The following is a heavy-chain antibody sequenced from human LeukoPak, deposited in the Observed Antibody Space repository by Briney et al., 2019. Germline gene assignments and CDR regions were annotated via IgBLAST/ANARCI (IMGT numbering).Heavy chain of an antibody. CDR3: ARRGGYGYVAY. CDR1: GGSISSSSYY. V-gene: IGHV4-39*01. J-gene: IGHJ4*02. CDR2: VYYSGNT. Sequence: SETLSLTSTVSGGSISSSSYYWGWIRQPPGKGLEWIGSVYYSGNTYYNPSLKSRVTISVDTSKNQFSLKLSSVTAADTAVYYCARRGGYGYVAYWGQGTLVTVSS. D-gene: IGHD5-18*01.